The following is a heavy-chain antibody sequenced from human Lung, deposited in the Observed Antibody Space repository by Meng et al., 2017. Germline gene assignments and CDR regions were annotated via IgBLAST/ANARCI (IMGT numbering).Heavy chain of an antibody. CDR1: GFTFTDHW. J-gene: IGHJ1*01. CDR3: TNDRLNH. CDR2: IHRDGTKP. V-gene: IGHV3-74*01. D-gene: IGHD1-1*01. Sequence: HVLESGGGVVPPGWPLRLSCVASGFTFTDHWMNWVRQGPGKGLVWVSSIHRDGTKPTYADSVKGRFTISRDNAKNTLYLQMNNLRAEDTAFYYCTNDRLNHWGQGDLGHRLL.